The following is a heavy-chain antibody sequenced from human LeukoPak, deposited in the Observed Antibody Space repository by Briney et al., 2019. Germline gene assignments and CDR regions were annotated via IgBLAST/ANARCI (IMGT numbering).Heavy chain of an antibody. CDR1: GFTFSSYG. J-gene: IGHJ4*02. CDR3: AKTRPLDSSSWSHGDY. Sequence: GGSLRLSCAASGFTFSSYGMHWVRQAPGKGLEWVAVIWYDGSNKYYADSVKGRFTISRDNSKNMLYLQMNSLRAEDTAVYYCAKTRPLDSSSWSHGDYWGQGTLVTVSS. CDR2: IWYDGSNK. V-gene: IGHV3-33*06. D-gene: IGHD6-13*01.